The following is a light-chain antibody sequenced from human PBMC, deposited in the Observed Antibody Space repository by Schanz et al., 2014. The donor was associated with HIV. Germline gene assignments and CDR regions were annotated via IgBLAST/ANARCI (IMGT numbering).Light chain of an antibody. Sequence: QAVVTQPPSASGTPGQSVTISCSGSSSNIGSNAVHWYQQLPGTAPKLLMYANNQRASGVPDRFSGSKSGTSASLAISGLQSEDEADYYCAAWDDSLNVVFGGGTKVTVL. CDR1: SSNIGSNA. V-gene: IGLV1-44*01. CDR2: ANN. CDR3: AAWDDSLNVV. J-gene: IGLJ2*01.